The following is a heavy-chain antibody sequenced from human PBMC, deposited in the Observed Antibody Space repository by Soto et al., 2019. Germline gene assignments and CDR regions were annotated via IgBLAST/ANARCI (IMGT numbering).Heavy chain of an antibody. CDR1: GFTFSSYG. CDR2: ISYDGSNK. Sequence: QVQLVESGGGVVQPGRSLRLSCAASGFTFSSYGMHWVRQAPGKGLEWVAVISYDGSNKYYADSVKGRFTISRDNSKNTLYLQMNSLRAEDPAVYYCAKDRGRSGWEFAYWGQGTLVTVSS. V-gene: IGHV3-30*18. J-gene: IGHJ4*02. CDR3: AKDRGRSGWEFAY. D-gene: IGHD6-19*01.